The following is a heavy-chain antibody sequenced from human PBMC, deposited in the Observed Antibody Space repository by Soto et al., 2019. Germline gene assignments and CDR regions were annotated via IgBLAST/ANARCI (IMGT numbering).Heavy chain of an antibody. J-gene: IGHJ6*02. CDR3: TTGSVEGV. CDR2: IKTNTEGGTT. V-gene: IGHV3-15*07. CDR1: GLTISNAW. D-gene: IGHD2-15*01. Sequence: EVQLVESGGGFIYPGGSLRLSCAASGLTISNAWMNWVRQAPGKGLEWVGRIKTNTEGGTTDYAAAVKGRFTVSRDDSKITLYLRMNSLRHENTAVYYCTTGSVEGVWGQGTTVTVSS.